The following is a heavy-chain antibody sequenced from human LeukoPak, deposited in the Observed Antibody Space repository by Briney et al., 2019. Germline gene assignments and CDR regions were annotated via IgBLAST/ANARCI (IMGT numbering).Heavy chain of an antibody. CDR3: AKDPRIAAAGGAFDI. Sequence: GVYLRLSCAASGFTFSSYAMSWVRQAPGKGLEWVSAISGSGGSTYYADALKGRLTISRDNSKNTLYLQMSSLRAEDTAVYYCAKDPRIAAAGGAFDIWGQGTMVTVSS. J-gene: IGHJ3*02. V-gene: IGHV3-23*01. CDR1: GFTFSSYA. CDR2: ISGSGGST. D-gene: IGHD6-13*01.